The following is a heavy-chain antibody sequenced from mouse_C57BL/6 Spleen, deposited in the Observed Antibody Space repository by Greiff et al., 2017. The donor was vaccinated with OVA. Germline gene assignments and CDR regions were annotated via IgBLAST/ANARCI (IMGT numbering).Heavy chain of an antibody. J-gene: IGHJ1*03. CDR3: ARDAEDRYFDV. Sequence: EVNVVESGGGLVQSGRSLRLSCATSGFTFSDFYMEWVRQAPGKGLEWIAASRNKANDYTTEYSASVKGRFIVSRDTSQSILYLQMNALRAEDTAIYYCARDAEDRYFDVWGTGTTVTVSS. V-gene: IGHV7-1*01. CDR2: SRNKANDYTT. CDR1: GFTFSDFY.